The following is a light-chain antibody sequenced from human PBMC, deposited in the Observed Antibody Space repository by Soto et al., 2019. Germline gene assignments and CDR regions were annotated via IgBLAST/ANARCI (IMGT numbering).Light chain of an antibody. J-gene: IGKJ2*01. CDR2: RAS. CDR1: QDISTF. CDR3: QQSYSTPFT. V-gene: IGKV1-39*01. Sequence: DIQMTQSPSSLSASVEDSVTITCRATQDISTFLNWYQQRSGKAPNVLIYRASTLQGDVPSRFSGSGSGTDFTLTISGLQPEDFAIYYCQQSYSTPFTFGQGTQVEV.